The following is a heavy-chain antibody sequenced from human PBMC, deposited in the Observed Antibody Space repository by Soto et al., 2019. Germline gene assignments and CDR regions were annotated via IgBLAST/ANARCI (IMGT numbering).Heavy chain of an antibody. Sequence: SETLSLTCTVSGGSISSGGYYWSWIRQHPGKGLEWTGYIYYSGTTYYNPSLKSRVTISVGTSKNQFSLKLSSVTAADTAVYYCAASCVACGGFNYYGMDVWGQGTKVTVSS. D-gene: IGHD2-21*01. CDR1: GGSISSGGYY. CDR3: AASCVACGGFNYYGMDV. V-gene: IGHV4-31*03. CDR2: IYYSGTT. J-gene: IGHJ6*02.